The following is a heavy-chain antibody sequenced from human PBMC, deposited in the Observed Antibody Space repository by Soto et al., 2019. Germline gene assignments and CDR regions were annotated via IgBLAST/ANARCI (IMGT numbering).Heavy chain of an antibody. CDR2: INPSGGST. CDR1: GYTFTSYY. CDR3: ARVTMVFYCSGGSCYYYYYGMDV. J-gene: IGHJ6*02. D-gene: IGHD2-15*01. V-gene: IGHV1-46*03. Sequence: ASVKVSCKASGYTFTSYYMHWVRQAPGQGLEWMGIINPSGGSTSYAQKFQGRVTMTRDTSTSTVYMELSSLRSEDTAVYYCARVTMVFYCSGGSCYYYYYGMDVWGQGTXVTVSS.